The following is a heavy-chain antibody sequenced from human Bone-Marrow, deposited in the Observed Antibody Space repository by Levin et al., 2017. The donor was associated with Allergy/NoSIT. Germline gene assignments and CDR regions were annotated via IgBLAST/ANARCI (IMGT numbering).Heavy chain of an antibody. J-gene: IGHJ6*03. CDR1: RPILSDYA. CDR3: AKAGTTVMVSYSYMDV. V-gene: IGHV3-23*01. Sequence: GGSLRLSCAASRPILSDYAMNWVRQAPGKGLQWVSGMSGSGGATYYADSVKGRFTISRDYSKSTVFLQMNSLRAADTAVYYCAKAGTTVMVSYSYMDVWGTGTTVPVSS. D-gene: IGHD4-17*01. CDR2: MSGSGGAT.